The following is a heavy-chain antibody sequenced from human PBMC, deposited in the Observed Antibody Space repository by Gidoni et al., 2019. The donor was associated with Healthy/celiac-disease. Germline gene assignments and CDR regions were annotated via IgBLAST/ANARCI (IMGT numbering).Heavy chain of an antibody. V-gene: IGHV4-59*01. CDR2: IYYSGST. J-gene: IGHJ4*02. Sequence: QVQLQESGPGLVKPSETLSLTCTVSGGSISSYYWSWIRQPPGKGLAWIGYIYYSGSTNYNPSLKSRVTISVDTSKNQFSLKLSSVTAADTAVYYCARVGPNYYFDYWGQGTLVTVSS. D-gene: IGHD7-27*01. CDR3: ARVGPNYYFDY. CDR1: GGSISSYY.